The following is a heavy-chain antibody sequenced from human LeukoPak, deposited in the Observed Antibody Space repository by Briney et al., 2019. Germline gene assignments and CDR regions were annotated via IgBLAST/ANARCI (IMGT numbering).Heavy chain of an antibody. CDR2: IISSSNTI. CDR1: GFTFSTHS. CDR3: ARAVGHGSGSPRMDV. D-gene: IGHD3-10*01. V-gene: IGHV3-48*01. Sequence: GGSLRLSCAVSGFTFSTHSMNWVRQDPGKGVEWVSYIISSSNTIYYADSVKGRFTISRDNAKNSLYLQMNSLRAEDTAVYYCARAVGHGSGSPRMDVWGKGTTVTVSS. J-gene: IGHJ6*04.